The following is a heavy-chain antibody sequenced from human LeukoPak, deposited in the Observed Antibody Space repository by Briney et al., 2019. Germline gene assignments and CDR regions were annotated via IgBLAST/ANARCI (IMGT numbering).Heavy chain of an antibody. CDR1: GGSISSSSYY. V-gene: IGHV4-39*07. Sequence: PSETLSLTCTVSGGSISSSSYYWGWIRQPPGKGLEWIGSIYYSGSTYYNPSLKSRVTISVDTSKNQFSLKLSSVTAADTAVYYCARDRDLAVAGQITFDYWGQGTLVTVSS. J-gene: IGHJ4*02. CDR2: IYYSGST. D-gene: IGHD6-19*01. CDR3: ARDRDLAVAGQITFDY.